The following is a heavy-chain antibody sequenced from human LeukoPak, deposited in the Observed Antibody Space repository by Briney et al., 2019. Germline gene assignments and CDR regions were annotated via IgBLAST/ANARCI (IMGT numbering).Heavy chain of an antibody. CDR1: GGSITSYC. Sequence: SETLSLTCAVSGGSITSYCCSWIRQPPGKGLEWIGYICYSGSTNYNPSLKSRTTISVDPSKNHFSLKVNSVTTADTALYYCARHLAAATSAFDYWGRGTLVTVSS. V-gene: IGHV4-59*01. D-gene: IGHD6-13*01. J-gene: IGHJ4*02. CDR2: ICYSGST. CDR3: ARHLAAATSAFDY.